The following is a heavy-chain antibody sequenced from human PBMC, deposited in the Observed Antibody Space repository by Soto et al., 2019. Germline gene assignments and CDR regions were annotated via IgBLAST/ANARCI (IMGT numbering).Heavy chain of an antibody. J-gene: IGHJ6*02. Sequence: KSSETLSLTCTVSGGSISSRGYYWSWIRQYPGTGLEWIGYIYYSESTQYNPSLKSRATISLDTSKNQFSLKLTSVTAADTAVYYCARDQWAVVPGDYYGMDVWGQGTTVTVSS. CDR3: ARDQWAVVPGDYYGMDV. CDR2: IYYSEST. V-gene: IGHV4-31*03. D-gene: IGHD2-15*01. CDR1: GGSISSRGYY.